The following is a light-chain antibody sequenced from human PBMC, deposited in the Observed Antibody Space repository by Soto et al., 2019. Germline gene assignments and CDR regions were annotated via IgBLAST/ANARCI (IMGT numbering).Light chain of an antibody. CDR2: AAS. CDR3: QQNYSPPIT. CDR1: QTITTS. Sequence: DIQMTQSPSSLSASVGDRVTITCRTSQTITTSLNSYRQQPEKAPDLLIYAASSLQSGIPSRFGGRGSGTDFTLTITGLQPEDFANYYCQQNYSPPITFGQGTRLEI. J-gene: IGKJ5*01. V-gene: IGKV1-39*01.